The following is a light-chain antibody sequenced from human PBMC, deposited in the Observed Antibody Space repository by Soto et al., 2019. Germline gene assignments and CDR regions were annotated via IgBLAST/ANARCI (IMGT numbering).Light chain of an antibody. CDR2: GAS. V-gene: IGKV3-20*01. CDR1: QSVSSSY. Sequence: EMVLTQAPGTLSLSPGERATLSCRASQSVSSSYLAWYQQKPGQAPRPLIYGASSRAIGIPDRFSGSGSGTDFTLTISRLEPEDFAVYYCQQYGSSQWTFGQGTKVDIK. CDR3: QQYGSSQWT. J-gene: IGKJ1*01.